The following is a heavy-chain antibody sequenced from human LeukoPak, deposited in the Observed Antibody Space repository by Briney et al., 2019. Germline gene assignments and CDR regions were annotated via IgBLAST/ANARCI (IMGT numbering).Heavy chain of an antibody. J-gene: IGHJ5*02. CDR1: GGSISSSSYY. V-gene: IGHV4-39*01. D-gene: IGHD1-1*01. CDR2: IHYSGST. Sequence: PSETLSLTCTVSGGSISSSSYYWGWIRQPPGKGLEWIGSIHYSGSTYYNPSLKSRVTISVDTSKNQFSLKLSSVTAADTAVYYCARRTVQGWFDPWGQGTLVTVSS. CDR3: ARRTVQGWFDP.